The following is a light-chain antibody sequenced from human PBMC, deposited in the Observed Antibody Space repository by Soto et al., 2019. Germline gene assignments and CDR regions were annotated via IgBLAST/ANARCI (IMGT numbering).Light chain of an antibody. CDR1: SSDVGGYNY. J-gene: IGLJ7*01. Sequence: QPVLTQPASVSGSPGQSITISCTGTSSDVGGYNYVSWYQHHPGKAPKLMIYDVSNRPSGVSYRFSGSKSGNTASLTISGLQAEDEADYYCSSYTTSSLFVFGTGTQLTVL. CDR2: DVS. CDR3: SSYTTSSLFV. V-gene: IGLV2-14*03.